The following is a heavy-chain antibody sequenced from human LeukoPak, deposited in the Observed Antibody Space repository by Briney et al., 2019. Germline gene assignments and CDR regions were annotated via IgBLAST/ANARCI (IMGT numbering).Heavy chain of an antibody. CDR1: GFTVSTND. J-gene: IGHJ4*02. CDR2: VYADGST. D-gene: IGHD1-26*01. CDR3: ARDSLVGVGLGRYFAY. Sequence: GGSLRLSCAASGFTVSTNDMSWVRQAPGKGLEWVSVVYADGSTYYADSVKGRFSISRDNSKNTLFLQMSSLRAEDTAVYYCARDSLVGVGLGRYFAYWGQGSLVTAYS. V-gene: IGHV3-66*02.